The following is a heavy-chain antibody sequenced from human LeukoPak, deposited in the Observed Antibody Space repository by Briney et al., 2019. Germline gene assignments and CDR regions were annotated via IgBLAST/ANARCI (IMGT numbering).Heavy chain of an antibody. D-gene: IGHD6-13*01. Sequence: GASVKVSCKASGYTFTSYDINWVRQATGQGLEWMGWMNPNSGNTGYAQKLQGRVTMTRNTSISTAYMELSSLRSEDTAVYYCARGNLFYSSSWYEDAFDIWGQGTMVTVSS. CDR1: GYTFTSYD. V-gene: IGHV1-8*01. J-gene: IGHJ3*02. CDR2: MNPNSGNT. CDR3: ARGNLFYSSSWYEDAFDI.